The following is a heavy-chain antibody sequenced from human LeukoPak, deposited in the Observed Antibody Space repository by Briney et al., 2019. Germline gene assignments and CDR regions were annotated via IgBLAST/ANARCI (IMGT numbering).Heavy chain of an antibody. V-gene: IGHV4-59*08. Sequence: SETLSLTCTVSGGSISSYYWSWIRQSPGKGLEWVGYIYYSGSANYNPSLKSRVTISVDTSKSQLSLKLSSVTAADTAVYYCARGGSSWGNFDYWGQGTLVTVSS. D-gene: IGHD6-13*01. CDR3: ARGGSSWGNFDY. J-gene: IGHJ4*02. CDR2: IYYSGSA. CDR1: GGSISSYY.